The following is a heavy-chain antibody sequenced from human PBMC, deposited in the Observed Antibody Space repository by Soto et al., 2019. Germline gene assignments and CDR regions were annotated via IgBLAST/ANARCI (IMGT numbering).Heavy chain of an antibody. V-gene: IGHV4-59*01. J-gene: IGHJ3*02. Sequence: SETLSLTCTVSGGSISSYYWSWIRQPPGKGLEWIGYIYYSGSTNYNPSLKSRVTIPVDTSKNQFSLKLSSVTAADTAVYYCASNIAAHDAFDIWGQGTMVTVSS. CDR1: GGSISSYY. CDR3: ASNIAAHDAFDI. D-gene: IGHD6-13*01. CDR2: IYYSGST.